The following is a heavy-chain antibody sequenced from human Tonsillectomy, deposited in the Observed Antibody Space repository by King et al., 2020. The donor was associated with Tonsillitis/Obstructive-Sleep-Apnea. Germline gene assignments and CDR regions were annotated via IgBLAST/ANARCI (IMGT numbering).Heavy chain of an antibody. CDR3: ARETPAGIAAANWFDP. J-gene: IGHJ5*02. V-gene: IGHV3-30*01. D-gene: IGHD6-13*01. CDR2: ISYDGSNK. Sequence: QLVQSGGGVVQPGRSLRLSCAASGFTFSSYAMRWVRQAPGKGLEWVAVISYDGSNKYYADSVKGRFTISRDNSKNTLYLQMNSLRTEDTAVYYCARETPAGIAAANWFDPWGQGTLVTVSS. CDR1: GFTFSSYA.